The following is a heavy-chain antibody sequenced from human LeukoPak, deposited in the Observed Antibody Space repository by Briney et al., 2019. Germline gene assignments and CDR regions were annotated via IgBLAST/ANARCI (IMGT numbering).Heavy chain of an antibody. V-gene: IGHV1-2*02. J-gene: IGHJ5*02. Sequence: AASVTVSCKASGYTFTGYYMHWVRQAPGQGLEWMGWINPTSGGTNYAQKFQGRVTMTRDTSISTAYMELSSLRSDDTALYYCARGNNYDSSDHYSWFDPWGQGTLVTVSS. CDR1: GYTFTGYY. CDR3: ARGNNYDSSDHYSWFDP. CDR2: INPTSGGT. D-gene: IGHD3-22*01.